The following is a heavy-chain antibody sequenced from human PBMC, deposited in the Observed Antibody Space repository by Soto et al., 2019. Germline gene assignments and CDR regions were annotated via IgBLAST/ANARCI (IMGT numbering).Heavy chain of an antibody. V-gene: IGHV3-30*18. CDR2: ILYDGSKE. D-gene: IGHD2-21*01. CDR3: AKGLALMADH. Sequence: PVGSLRLSCTDSGFSFNTYVMDWVRQAPGKGLEWVARILYDGSKEYYADPVKGRFTISRDNSKNTLYLQMDGLRVEDTAVYFCAKGLALMADHWGQGTPVTVSS. CDR1: GFSFNTYV. J-gene: IGHJ4*02.